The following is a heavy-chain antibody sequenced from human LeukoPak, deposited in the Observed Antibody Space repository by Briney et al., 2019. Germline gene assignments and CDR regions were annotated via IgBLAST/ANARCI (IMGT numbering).Heavy chain of an antibody. D-gene: IGHD3-22*01. Sequence: GGSLRLSCAASGFSFYTIGMHWVRQAPGKGLEWVAVISYDGSNKYYADSVKGRFTISRDNSKNTLYLQMNSLRAEDTAVYYCARDGVYYYDSSGYAYYFDYWGQGTLVTVSS. CDR3: ARDGVYYYDSSGYAYYFDY. CDR1: GFSFYTIG. J-gene: IGHJ4*02. V-gene: IGHV3-30*03. CDR2: ISYDGSNK.